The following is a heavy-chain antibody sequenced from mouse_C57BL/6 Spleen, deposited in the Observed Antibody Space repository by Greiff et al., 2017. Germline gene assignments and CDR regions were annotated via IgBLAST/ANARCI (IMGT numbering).Heavy chain of an antibody. D-gene: IGHD2-4*01. CDR3: ARFVYDYDGGFGY. CDR1: GYTFTSYW. Sequence: QVQLQQPGAELVKPGASVKLSCKASGYTFTSYWMQWVKQRPGQGLEWIGEIDPPDSYTNYNEKFKGKATLTVDTSSSTAYMQLSSLTSEDSAVYYCARFVYDYDGGFGYWGQGTTLTVSS. V-gene: IGHV1-50*01. J-gene: IGHJ2*01. CDR2: IDPPDSYT.